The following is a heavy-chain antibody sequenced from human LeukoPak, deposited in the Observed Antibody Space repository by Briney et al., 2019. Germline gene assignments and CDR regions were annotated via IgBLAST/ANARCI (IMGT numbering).Heavy chain of an antibody. Sequence: ASVKVSCKTSGYTFTSQDMHWVRQAPGQGLEWVGRINPDNGDTTYSQEFQGRVTITRDTSASTAYMELSSLRSEDMAVYYCARGRYYYDSRGYYRREEPFGYWGQGTLVTVSS. D-gene: IGHD3-22*01. J-gene: IGHJ4*02. CDR1: GYTFTSQD. CDR2: INPDNGDT. V-gene: IGHV1-3*03. CDR3: ARGRYYYDSRGYYRREEPFGY.